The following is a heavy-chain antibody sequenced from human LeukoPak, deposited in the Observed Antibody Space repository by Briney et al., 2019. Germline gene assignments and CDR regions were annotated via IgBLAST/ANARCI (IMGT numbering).Heavy chain of an antibody. CDR2: INPNSGGT. J-gene: IGHJ4*02. Sequence: ASVKVSCKASGYTFTGYYMHWVRQAPGQGLEWMGWINPNSGGTNYAQKFQSRVTMTRDTSISTAYMELSRLRSDDTAVYYCARGYHYYDSSGYFNYWGQGTLVTVSS. CDR3: ARGYHYYDSSGYFNY. V-gene: IGHV1-2*02. D-gene: IGHD3-22*01. CDR1: GYTFTGYY.